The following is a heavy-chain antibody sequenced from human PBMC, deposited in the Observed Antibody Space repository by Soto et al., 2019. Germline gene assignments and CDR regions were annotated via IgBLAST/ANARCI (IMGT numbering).Heavy chain of an antibody. CDR2: IYHSGST. D-gene: IGHD6-13*01. CDR1: GGSISSSNW. CDR3: ARGSATLAAAGGMNWFDP. Sequence: SETLSLTCAVSGGSISSSNWWSWVRQPPGKGLEWIGEIYHSGSTNYNPSLKSRVTISVDKSKNQFSLKLSSVTAADTAVYYWARGSATLAAAGGMNWFDPWGQGTLVTVSS. J-gene: IGHJ5*02. V-gene: IGHV4-4*02.